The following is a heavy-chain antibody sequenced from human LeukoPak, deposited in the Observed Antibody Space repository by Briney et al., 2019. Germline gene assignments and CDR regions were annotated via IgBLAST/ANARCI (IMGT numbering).Heavy chain of an antibody. V-gene: IGHV3-74*01. D-gene: IGHD5-18*01. J-gene: IGHJ4*02. Sequence: GGSLRLSCAASGFTFSSYWMHWVRQAPGKGLVWVSRIKSDGTSTSYADSVKGRFTISRDNAKHSLYLQMNSLRAEDTAVYYCARDHPIRGYSYGCLDYWGQGTLVTVSS. CDR1: GFTFSSYW. CDR3: ARDHPIRGYSYGCLDY. CDR2: IKSDGTST.